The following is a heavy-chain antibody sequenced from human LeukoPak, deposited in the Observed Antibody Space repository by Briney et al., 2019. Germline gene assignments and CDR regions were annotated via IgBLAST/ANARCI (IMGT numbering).Heavy chain of an antibody. J-gene: IGHJ4*02. CDR3: ARWRAVAGRSPYDFDY. V-gene: IGHV1-18*01. CDR1: GYTFTSYG. D-gene: IGHD6-19*01. CDR2: ISAYNGNT. Sequence: ASVKVSCKASGYTFTSYGISWVRQAPGQGLEWMGLISAYNGNTNYAQKLQGRVTMTTDTSTSTAYMELRSLRSDDTAVYYCARWRAVAGRSPYDFDYWGQGTLVTVSS.